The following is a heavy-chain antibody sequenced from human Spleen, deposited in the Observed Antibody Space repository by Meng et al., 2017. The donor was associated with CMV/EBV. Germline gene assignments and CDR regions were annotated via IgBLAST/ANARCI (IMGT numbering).Heavy chain of an antibody. CDR1: RFKFGGYD. Sequence: GESLKISCRASRFKFGGYDMNWVRQAPGKGLEWVGFIRSNAYGGTTEYAASVKGRFTISRDDSQSIAYLQMNSLKSEDTAMYYCTRDWLLMDAFDVWGQGTMVTVSS. CDR2: IRSNAYGGTT. J-gene: IGHJ3*01. V-gene: IGHV3-49*04. CDR3: TRDWLLMDAFDV. D-gene: IGHD3-9*01.